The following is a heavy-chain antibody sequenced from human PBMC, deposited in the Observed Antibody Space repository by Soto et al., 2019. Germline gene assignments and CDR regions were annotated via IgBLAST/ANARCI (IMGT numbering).Heavy chain of an antibody. J-gene: IGHJ4*02. Sequence: GGSLRLSCAASGFSFSSYGMQWVRQAPGKGLEWVAVISYDGSNKYYADSVKDRFTISRVNSKKTLYLQMNSLRADDTAVYYCVAGQYFFDYCGQGTLVTVSS. D-gene: IGHD6-19*01. CDR3: VAGQYFFDY. CDR1: GFSFSSYG. V-gene: IGHV3-30*03. CDR2: ISYDGSNK.